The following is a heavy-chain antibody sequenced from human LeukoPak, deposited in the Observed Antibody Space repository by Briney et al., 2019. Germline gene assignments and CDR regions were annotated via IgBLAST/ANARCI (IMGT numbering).Heavy chain of an antibody. V-gene: IGHV1-69*04. CDR3: AREYYDFWSAPYGKYWYFDL. CDR2: IIPILGIA. CDR1: GGTFSSYT. J-gene: IGHJ2*01. Sequence: SVKVSCKASGGTFSSYTISWVRQAPGQGLEWMGRIIPILGIANYAQKFQGRVTITADKSTSTAYMELSSLRSEDTAVYYCAREYYDFWSAPYGKYWYFDLWGRGTLVTVPS. D-gene: IGHD3-3*01.